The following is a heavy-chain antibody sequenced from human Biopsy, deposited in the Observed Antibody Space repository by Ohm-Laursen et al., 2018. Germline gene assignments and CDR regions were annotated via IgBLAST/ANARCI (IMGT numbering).Heavy chain of an antibody. J-gene: IGHJ3*02. CDR1: GGSLSNFY. Sequence: TLSLTCSVSGGSLSNFYWSWIRQPAGKGLEWIGSMYISGTTNYNPSLKSRVTILVDTSKNQFSLKLNSVTAADTAVYYCGRREVVITHDAFDTWGQGTMVTVSS. CDR3: GRREVVITHDAFDT. CDR2: MYISGTT. V-gene: IGHV4-4*07. D-gene: IGHD3-22*01.